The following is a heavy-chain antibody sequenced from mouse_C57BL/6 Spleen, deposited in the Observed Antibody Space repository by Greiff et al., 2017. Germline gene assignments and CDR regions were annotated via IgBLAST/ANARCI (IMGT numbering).Heavy chain of an antibody. CDR3: AREGLLRWGYFDY. J-gene: IGHJ2*01. V-gene: IGHV1-64*01. Sequence: VQLQQPGAELVKPGASVKLSCKASGYTFTSYWMHWVKQRPGQGLEWIGMIHPNSGSTNYNEKFKSKATLTVDKSSSTAYMQLSSLTSEDSAVYYCAREGLLRWGYFDYWGQGTTLTVSS. D-gene: IGHD1-1*01. CDR1: GYTFTSYW. CDR2: IHPNSGST.